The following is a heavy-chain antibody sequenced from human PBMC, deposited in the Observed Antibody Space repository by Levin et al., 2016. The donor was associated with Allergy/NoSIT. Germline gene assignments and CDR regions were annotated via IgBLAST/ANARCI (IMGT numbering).Heavy chain of an antibody. CDR3: AKDRRIVGVGVQFDP. V-gene: IGHV3-23*01. D-gene: IGHD1-26*01. CDR2: ISGSGGNT. J-gene: IGHJ5*02. Sequence: GESLKISCAASGFTFSRYAMSWVRQAPGKGLEWVSVISGSGGNTYYADSVKGRFTISRDNSKNTVYLQMNRLRAEDTAVYYCAKDRRIVGVGVQFDPWGQGTLVTVSS. CDR1: GFTFSRYA.